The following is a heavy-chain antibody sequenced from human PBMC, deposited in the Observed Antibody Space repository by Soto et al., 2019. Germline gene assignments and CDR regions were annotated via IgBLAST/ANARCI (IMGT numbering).Heavy chain of an antibody. Sequence: QVQLQQWGAGLLKPSETLFLTCAVYGGSFSGYYWSWIRQPPGKGLEWIGEINHSGSTNYNPSLKSRVTISVDTSKNQFSLKLSSVTAADTAVYYCARTRGGYYYYMDVWGKGTTVTVSS. J-gene: IGHJ6*03. CDR1: GGSFSGYY. CDR2: INHSGST. CDR3: ARTRGGYYYYMDV. D-gene: IGHD6-25*01. V-gene: IGHV4-34*01.